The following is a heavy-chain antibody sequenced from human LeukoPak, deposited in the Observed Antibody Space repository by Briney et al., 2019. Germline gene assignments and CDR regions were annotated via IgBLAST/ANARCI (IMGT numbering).Heavy chain of an antibody. J-gene: IGHJ4*02. CDR3: ARRNYYDSSGYYADY. D-gene: IGHD3-22*01. V-gene: IGHV5-51*01. Sequence: GESLKISCKGSGYSFTGYWIGWVRQMPGKGLEWMGIIYPGDSDTRYSPSFQGQVTISADKSISTAYLQWSSLKASDTAMYYCARRNYYDSSGYYADYWGQGTLVTVSS. CDR1: GYSFTGYW. CDR2: IYPGDSDT.